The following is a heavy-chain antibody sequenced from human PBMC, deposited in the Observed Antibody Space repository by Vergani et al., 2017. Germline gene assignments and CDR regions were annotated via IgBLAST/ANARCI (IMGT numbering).Heavy chain of an antibody. CDR1: GFTFSSYS. Sequence: EVQLVESGGGLVQPGGSLRLSCAASGFTFSSYSMNWVRQAPGKGLEWVSYISSSSSTIYYADSVKGRFTISRDNAKNSLYLQMNSLRSEDTAVYYCARDLRLRRLRTAGWFDPWGQGTLVTVSS. V-gene: IGHV3-48*01. CDR2: ISSSSSTI. D-gene: IGHD4-17*01. CDR3: ARDLRLRRLRTAGWFDP. J-gene: IGHJ5*02.